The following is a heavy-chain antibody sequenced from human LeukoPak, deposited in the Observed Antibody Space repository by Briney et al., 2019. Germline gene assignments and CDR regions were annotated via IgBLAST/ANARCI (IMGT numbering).Heavy chain of an antibody. V-gene: IGHV4-34*01. CDR1: GGSFSGYY. Sequence: ASETLSLTCAVYGGSFSGYYWSWIRQPPGKGLEWIGEINHSGSTNYNPSLKSRVTISVDTSKNQFSLTLSSVTAADTAVYYCARVPAAAAPWRQGTLVPVSS. J-gene: IGHJ5*02. CDR3: ARVPAAAAP. D-gene: IGHD6-13*01. CDR2: INHSGST.